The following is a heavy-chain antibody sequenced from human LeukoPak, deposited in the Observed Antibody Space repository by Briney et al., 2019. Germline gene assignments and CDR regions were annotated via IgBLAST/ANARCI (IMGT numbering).Heavy chain of an antibody. V-gene: IGHV1-69*01. CDR3: ARTGWHLPTTNYYGMDV. D-gene: IGHD6-19*01. J-gene: IGHJ6*02. Sequence: GSSVKVSCKASGGTFSSYAISWVRQAPGQGLEWMGGLIPIFGTANYAQKFQGRVTITADESTSTAYMELSSLRSEDTAVYYCARTGWHLPTTNYYGMDVWGQGTTVTVSS. CDR1: GGTFSSYA. CDR2: LIPIFGTA.